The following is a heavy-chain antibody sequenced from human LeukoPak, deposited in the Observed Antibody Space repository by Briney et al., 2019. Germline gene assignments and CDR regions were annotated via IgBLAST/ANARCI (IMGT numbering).Heavy chain of an antibody. J-gene: IGHJ4*02. CDR2: ISSSSSTI. Sequence: PGGSLRLSCAASGFTFSSYSMNWVRQAPGKGLEWVSYISSSSSTIYYADSVKGRFTISRDNAKNSLYLQMNSLRAEDTAVYYCARVAGGWRRDYFDYWGQGTLVTVSS. V-gene: IGHV3-48*04. CDR3: ARVAGGWRRDYFDY. CDR1: GFTFSSYS. D-gene: IGHD6-19*01.